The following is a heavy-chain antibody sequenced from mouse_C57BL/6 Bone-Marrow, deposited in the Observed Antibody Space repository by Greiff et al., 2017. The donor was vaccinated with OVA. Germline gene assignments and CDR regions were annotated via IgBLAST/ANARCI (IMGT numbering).Heavy chain of an antibody. J-gene: IGHJ2*01. CDR3: ARLGGYGGFYFDY. D-gene: IGHD3-1*01. CDR1: GYTFTSYW. CDR2: IHPNSGST. V-gene: IGHV1-64*01. Sequence: VKLQESGAELVKPGASVKLSCKASGYTFTSYWMHWVKQRPGQGLEWIGMIHPNSGSTNYNEKFKSKATLTVDKSSSTAYMQLSSLTSEDSAVYYCARLGGYGGFYFDYWGQGTTLTVSS.